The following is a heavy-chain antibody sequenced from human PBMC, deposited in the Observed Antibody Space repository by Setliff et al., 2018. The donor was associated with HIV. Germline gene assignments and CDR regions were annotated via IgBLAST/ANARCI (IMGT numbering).Heavy chain of an antibody. V-gene: IGHV4-38-2*02. CDR3: AREHYNFWSGYYGAFEY. CDR1: GYSISSGYY. CDR2: INHSGST. J-gene: IGHJ4*02. D-gene: IGHD3-3*01. Sequence: KTSETLSLTCTVSGYSISSGYYWGWIRQPPGKGLEWIGEINHSGSTNYNPSLKSRVTISVDTSKNQFSLKLSSVTAADTAVYYCAREHYNFWSGYYGAFEYWSQGTLVTVSS.